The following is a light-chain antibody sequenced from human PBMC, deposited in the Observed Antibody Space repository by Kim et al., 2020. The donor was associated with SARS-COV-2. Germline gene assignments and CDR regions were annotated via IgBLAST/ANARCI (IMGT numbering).Light chain of an antibody. Sequence: DIQMTQSPSSLSASVGDRVTITCRASQGISNYLAWYQQKPGKVPKLLVYAASTLQSGVPSRFSGSGSGTYFTLTISSLQPEDVATYYCQKYNSAPQLTFGGGTKVDIK. V-gene: IGKV1-27*01. CDR3: QKYNSAPQLT. CDR2: AAS. CDR1: QGISNY. J-gene: IGKJ4*01.